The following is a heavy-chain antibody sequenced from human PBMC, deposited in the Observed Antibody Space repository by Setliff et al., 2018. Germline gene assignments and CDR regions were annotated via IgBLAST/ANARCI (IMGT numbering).Heavy chain of an antibody. CDR3: ARGLSDYYYESGSFPILGY. CDR2: MNPNNGNT. CDR1: GYTFTNYD. Sequence: ASVKVSCKASGYTFTNYDINWVRQATGQGLEWMGWMNPNNGNTGYSQKFQGRVTMTRNTSTSTAYMEVSSLRSEDTAVYYYARGLSDYYYESGSFPILGYWGQGTLVTVSS. V-gene: IGHV1-8*01. J-gene: IGHJ4*02. D-gene: IGHD3-10*01.